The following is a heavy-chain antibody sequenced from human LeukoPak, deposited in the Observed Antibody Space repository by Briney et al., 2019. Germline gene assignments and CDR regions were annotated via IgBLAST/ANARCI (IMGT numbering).Heavy chain of an antibody. CDR3: ARVRTEWYIDL. CDR2: MKEDGGGK. Sequence: PGGSLRLSCAASGFIFSPYWVTWVLQAPGMGLEWVANMKEDGGGKFYVDSARGRFTISRDNAKNSLYLQMNSLRVEDTGVYYCARVRTEWYIDLWGRGTLVTVST. D-gene: IGHD2-8*02. V-gene: IGHV3-7*01. J-gene: IGHJ2*01. CDR1: GFIFSPYW.